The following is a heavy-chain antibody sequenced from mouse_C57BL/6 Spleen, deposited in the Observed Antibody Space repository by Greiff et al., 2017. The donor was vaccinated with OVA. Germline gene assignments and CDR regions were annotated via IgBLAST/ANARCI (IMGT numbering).Heavy chain of an antibody. CDR3: ARDDGYYEAMDY. V-gene: IGHV5-17*01. CDR2: ISSGSSTI. CDR1: GFTFSDYG. D-gene: IGHD2-3*01. Sequence: EVMLVESGGGLVKPGGSLKLSCAASGFTFSDYGMHWVRQAPEKGLEWVAYISSGSSTIYYADTVKGRFTISRDNAKNTLFLQMTSLRSEDTAMYYCARDDGYYEAMDYWGQGTSVTVSS. J-gene: IGHJ4*01.